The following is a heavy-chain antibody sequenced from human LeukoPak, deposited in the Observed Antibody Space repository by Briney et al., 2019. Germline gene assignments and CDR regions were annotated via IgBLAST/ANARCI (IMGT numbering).Heavy chain of an antibody. D-gene: IGHD6-19*01. J-gene: IGHJ1*01. CDR3: AKVQDGSFWYEYFQH. CDR2: ITSDGVNT. CDR1: GFTFSSYT. V-gene: IGHV3-21*01. Sequence: GGSLRLSCAASGFTFSSYTMNWVRQAPGKGLEWVSSITSDGVNTYYATSVKGRFTISRDNAKNSLFLQMNSLRAEDTAIYYCAKVQDGSFWYEYFQHWGQGTLVTVSS.